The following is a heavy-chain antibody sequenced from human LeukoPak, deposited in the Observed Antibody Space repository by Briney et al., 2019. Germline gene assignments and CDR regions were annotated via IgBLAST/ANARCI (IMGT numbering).Heavy chain of an antibody. CDR1: GDSISSYY. V-gene: IGHV4-4*07. D-gene: IGHD3-22*01. J-gene: IGHJ5*02. Sequence: SETLSLTCTVSGDSISSYYWSWIRQPAGKGLEWIGRIYTSGSTNYNPSLKSRVTMSVDTSKNQFSLKLSSVTAADTAVYYCARDQYYYDSSGYSRFDPWGQRTLVTVSS. CDR3: ARDQYYYDSSGYSRFDP. CDR2: IYTSGST.